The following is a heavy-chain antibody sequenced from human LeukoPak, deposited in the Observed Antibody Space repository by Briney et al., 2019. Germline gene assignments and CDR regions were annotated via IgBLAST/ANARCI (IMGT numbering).Heavy chain of an antibody. CDR1: GYTFTSYG. D-gene: IGHD3-22*01. J-gene: IGHJ3*02. V-gene: IGHV1-18*01. CDR3: ARVFFRSGYYGFGAFDI. Sequence: GASVKVSCKASGYTFTSYGISWVRQAPGQGLEWMGWISAYNGNTNYAQKLQGRVTMTTDTSTSTAYMELRSLRSDDTAVYYCARVFFRSGYYGFGAFDIWGQGTMVTVSS. CDR2: ISAYNGNT.